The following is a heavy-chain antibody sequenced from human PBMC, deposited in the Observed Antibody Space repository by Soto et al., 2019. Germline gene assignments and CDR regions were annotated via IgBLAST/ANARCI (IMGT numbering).Heavy chain of an antibody. V-gene: IGHV4-59*01. CDR1: GGSISSYY. CDR2: IYYSGST. J-gene: IGHJ4*02. Sequence: QVQLQESGPGLVKPSETLSLTCTVSGGSISSYYWSWIRQPPGKGLEWIGYIYYSGSTNYNPSLTGRGTLSVDTSKNPFSLELVSVAAADTAGDYCAGGGGRVAMASGYWGPGTLVTVSS. D-gene: IGHD5-18*01. CDR3: AGGGGRVAMASGY.